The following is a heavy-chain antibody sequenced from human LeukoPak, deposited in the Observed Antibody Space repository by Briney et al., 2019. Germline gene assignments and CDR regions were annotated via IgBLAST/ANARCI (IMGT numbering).Heavy chain of an antibody. CDR1: GFTFTSYA. CDR2: LSVSGVRP. CDR3: ARDRGGFTDTAMVTRDLRNNRFDP. V-gene: IGHV3-23*01. J-gene: IGHJ5*02. Sequence: GGSLRLSCAASGFTFTSYAMTWVRQAPGKGLEWVSSLSVSGVRPRYADSVKGRFTISRDNSKNTLYLQMNSLRAEDTAVYYCARDRGGFTDTAMVTRDLRNNRFDPWGQGTLVTVSS. D-gene: IGHD5-18*01.